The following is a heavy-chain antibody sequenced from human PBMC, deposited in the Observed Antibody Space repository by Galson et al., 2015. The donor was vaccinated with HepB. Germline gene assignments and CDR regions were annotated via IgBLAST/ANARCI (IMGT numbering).Heavy chain of an antibody. V-gene: IGHV3-30*02. J-gene: IGHJ4*02. CDR1: GITFSDAW. D-gene: IGHD3/OR15-3a*01. CDR2: IPHDGGGI. Sequence: SLRLSCAASGITFSDAWMSWVRQTPGKGLEWVAIIPHDGGGIRYADSVKGRFTISRDNSKNTLSLQMDSLRVEDTALYYCAKDLSGSWTYDYWGQGTLVTVSS. CDR3: AKDLSGSWTYDY.